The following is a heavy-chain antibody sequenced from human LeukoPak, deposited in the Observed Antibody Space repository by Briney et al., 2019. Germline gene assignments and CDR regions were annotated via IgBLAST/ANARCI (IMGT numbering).Heavy chain of an antibody. V-gene: IGHV3-30*04. D-gene: IGHD3-10*01. CDR2: ISYDGSNK. CDR3: ARDGEYYYGSGSKFDY. CDR1: GFTFSSYA. J-gene: IGHJ4*02. Sequence: PGESLRLSCAASGFTFSSYAMHWVRQAPGKGLEWVAVISYDGSNKYYADSVKGRFTISRDNSKDTLYLQMNSLRAEDTAVYYCARDGEYYYGSGSKFDYWGQGTLVTVSS.